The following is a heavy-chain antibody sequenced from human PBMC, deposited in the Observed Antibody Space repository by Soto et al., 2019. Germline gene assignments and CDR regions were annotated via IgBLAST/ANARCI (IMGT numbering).Heavy chain of an antibody. V-gene: IGHV3-30*18. Sequence: QVQLVESGGGVVQPGTSLRLSCAASGFTFSNYGMHWVRQAPGKGLEWVAVISHDGSNRYYADSVKGRFTISRDDSKNTLYLQMNSLRAEDTAVYYCAKPHDYSNCRHFDCWGQGTLVTVSS. CDR2: ISHDGSNR. CDR3: AKPHDYSNCRHFDC. J-gene: IGHJ4*02. CDR1: GFTFSNYG. D-gene: IGHD4-4*01.